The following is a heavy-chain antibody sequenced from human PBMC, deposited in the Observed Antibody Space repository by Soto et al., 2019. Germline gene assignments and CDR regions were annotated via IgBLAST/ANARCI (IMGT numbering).Heavy chain of an antibody. CDR2: IIPIFGTA. V-gene: IGHV1-69*01. D-gene: IGHD3-22*01. J-gene: IGHJ3*02. CDR3: VRARYYYDSSGHALFDI. CDR1: GGTFSSYA. Sequence: QVQLVQSGAEVKKPGSSVKVSCKASGGTFSSYAISWVRQAPGQGLEWMGGIIPIFGTANYAQKFQGRVTITADESTSTVYMELSRLRSEDTAVYYCVRARYYYDSSGHALFDIWGQGTMVTVSS.